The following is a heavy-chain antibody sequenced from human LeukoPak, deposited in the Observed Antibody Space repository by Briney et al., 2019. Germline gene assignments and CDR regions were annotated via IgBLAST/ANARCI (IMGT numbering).Heavy chain of an antibody. CDR2: INCGDGYT. CDR3: ARSIAARHCDY. V-gene: IGHV1-46*01. D-gene: IGHD6-6*01. J-gene: IGHJ4*02. CDR1: GYTLTSSH. Sequence: ASVRVSCKASGYTLTSSHAHWVRQAPGQGLEWMGIINCGDGYTNYAQKFQGRVSVTRDTSTSTVYMELSSLRSEDTAVYYCARSIAARHCDYWGQGTLVTVSS.